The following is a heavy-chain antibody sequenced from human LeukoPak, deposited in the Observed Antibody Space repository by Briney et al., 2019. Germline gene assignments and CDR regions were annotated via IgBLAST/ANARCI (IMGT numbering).Heavy chain of an antibody. Sequence: PGGSLRLSRAASGFTFSSYSMNWVRQAPGKGLEWVSPISSSSSYIYYADSVKGRFTISRDSAKNSLYLQMNSLRAEDTAVYYCASLGSSKVATYYYGMDVWGQGTTVTVSS. V-gene: IGHV3-21*01. D-gene: IGHD5-12*01. CDR2: ISSSSSYI. CDR3: ASLGSSKVATYYYGMDV. J-gene: IGHJ6*02. CDR1: GFTFSSYS.